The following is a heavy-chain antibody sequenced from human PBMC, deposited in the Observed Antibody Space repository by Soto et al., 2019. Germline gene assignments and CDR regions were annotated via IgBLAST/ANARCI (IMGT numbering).Heavy chain of an antibody. D-gene: IGHD3-10*01. CDR3: ARSMVRGVTTFDY. CDR1: GVSISSSSYY. CDR2: IYYSGST. Sequence: ETLSLTCPVSGVSISSSSYYWGWIRQPPGKGLEWIGSIYYSGSTYYNPSLKSRVTIYVDTYQNQFSLKLSSVAAADRAVYYCARSMVRGVTTFDYWGQGTLVTVYS. V-gene: IGHV4-39*01. J-gene: IGHJ4*02.